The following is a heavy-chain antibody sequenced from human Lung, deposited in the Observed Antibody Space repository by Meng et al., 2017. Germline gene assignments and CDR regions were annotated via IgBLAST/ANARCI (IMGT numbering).Heavy chain of an antibody. CDR2: INPNDGST. V-gene: IGHV1-46*01. D-gene: IGHD6-13*01. Sequence: ASVKVSCKASGYTFTSYYIHWVRQAPGQGLEWMGIINPNDGSTNYAQNFQGRVTMTRDTSTTTVYMDLSSLRSEDTAVYFCARVPGIAAAGNFFDYWGQGKLVNGAS. CDR3: ARVPGIAAAGNFFDY. CDR1: GYTFTSYY. J-gene: IGHJ4*02.